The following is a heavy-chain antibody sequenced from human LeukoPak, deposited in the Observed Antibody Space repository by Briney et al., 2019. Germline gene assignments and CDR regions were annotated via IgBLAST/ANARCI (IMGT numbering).Heavy chain of an antibody. D-gene: IGHD5-24*01. CDR1: SLSIISGYY. CDR3: ARKRRGRPGYTSGDFDF. Sequence: PSETLSLTCAVSSLSIISGYYWDWIRQPPGKGLEWIGTIFYSGRAYYNPSLKSRVTMSVDTSKNQFSLKLTSVTAADTAVYFWARKRRGRPGYTSGDFDFWGQGTLVTVSS. CDR2: IFYSGRA. J-gene: IGHJ4*02. V-gene: IGHV4-38-2*01.